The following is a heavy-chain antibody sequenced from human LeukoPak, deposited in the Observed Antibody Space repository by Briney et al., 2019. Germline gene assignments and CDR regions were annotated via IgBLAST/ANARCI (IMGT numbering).Heavy chain of an antibody. Sequence: ASVKVSCKASGYPFASYGISWVRQAPGQGLEWMGWISAYKGNTNYAQKFQGRVTMTTDTSTSTVYMELRSLRSDDTAVSYCARDHGGKVDGYFDLWGRGTLVTVSS. CDR3: ARDHGGKVDGYFDL. CDR1: GYPFASYG. J-gene: IGHJ2*01. V-gene: IGHV1-18*01. D-gene: IGHD4-23*01. CDR2: ISAYKGNT.